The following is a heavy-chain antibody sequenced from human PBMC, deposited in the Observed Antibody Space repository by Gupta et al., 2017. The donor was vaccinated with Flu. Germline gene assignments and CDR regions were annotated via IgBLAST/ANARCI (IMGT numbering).Heavy chain of an antibody. CDR3: ARELHITWGPNYYYYGMDV. D-gene: IGHD7-27*01. V-gene: IGHV1-69*01. CDR2: IIPIFGTA. Sequence: MGGIIPIFGTANYAQKFQGRVTITADESTSTAYMELSSLRSEDTAVYYCARELHITWGPNYYYYGMDVWGQGTTVTVSS. J-gene: IGHJ6*02.